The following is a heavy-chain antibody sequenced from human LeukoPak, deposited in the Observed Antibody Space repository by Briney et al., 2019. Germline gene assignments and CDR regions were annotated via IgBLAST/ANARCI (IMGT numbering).Heavy chain of an antibody. D-gene: IGHD3-10*01. CDR3: ARAYVLLWFGEQYYFDY. Sequence: SETLSLTCTVSGGSISSGGYYWSWIRQHPGKGLEWIGYIYYSGGTYYNPSLKSRVTISVDTSKNQFSLKLSSVTAADTAVYYCARAYVLLWFGEQYYFDYWGQGTLVTVSS. J-gene: IGHJ4*02. V-gene: IGHV4-31*03. CDR1: GGSISSGGYY. CDR2: IYYSGGT.